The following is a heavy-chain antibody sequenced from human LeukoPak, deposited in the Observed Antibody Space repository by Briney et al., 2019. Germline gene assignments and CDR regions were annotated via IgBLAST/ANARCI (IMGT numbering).Heavy chain of an antibody. CDR3: AREERGGDDY. CDR2: IYYSGST. Sequence: SETLSLTCTVSGGSISSYYWSWIRQPPGKGLEWIGYIYYSGSTYYNPSLKSRVTISVDTSKNQFSLKLSSVTAADTAVYYCAREERGGDDYWGQGTLVTVSS. D-gene: IGHD1-26*01. J-gene: IGHJ4*02. CDR1: GGSISSYY. V-gene: IGHV4-30-4*01.